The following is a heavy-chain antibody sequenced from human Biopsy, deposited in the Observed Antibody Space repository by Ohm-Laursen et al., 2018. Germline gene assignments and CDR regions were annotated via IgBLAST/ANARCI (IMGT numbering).Heavy chain of an antibody. D-gene: IGHD3-22*01. CDR2: VYYNEST. CDR1: GDSISSYY. CDR3: ARDRGYYSDRTVPGYFDL. J-gene: IGHJ2*01. V-gene: IGHV4-59*01. Sequence: SETLSLTCTVSGDSISSYYWSWIRQPPGKGLEWIGYVYYNESTDYNPSLQSRVTISVDTSKNHFSLRLRSVTPADTAIYYCARDRGYYSDRTVPGYFDLWGRGTLVTVSS.